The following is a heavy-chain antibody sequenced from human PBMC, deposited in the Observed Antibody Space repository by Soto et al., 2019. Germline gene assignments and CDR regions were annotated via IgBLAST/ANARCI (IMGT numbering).Heavy chain of an antibody. CDR1: GGSISSSSYY. Sequence: ASETLSLTCTVSGGSISSSSYYWGWIRQPPGKGLEWIGSIYYSGSTYYNPSLKSRVTISVDTSKNQFSLKLSSVTAADTAVYYCASEATVTTTGYYGMDVWGQGTTVTVSS. CDR2: IYYSGST. V-gene: IGHV4-39*01. CDR3: ASEATVTTTGYYGMDV. D-gene: IGHD4-17*01. J-gene: IGHJ6*02.